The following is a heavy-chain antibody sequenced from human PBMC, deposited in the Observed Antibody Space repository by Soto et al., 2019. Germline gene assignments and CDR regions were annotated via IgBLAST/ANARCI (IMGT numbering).Heavy chain of an antibody. CDR1: GYTFTDHY. V-gene: IGHV1-2*04. CDR2: INPKSGGT. J-gene: IGHJ6*02. Sequence: QVQLVQSGAEVIQPGASVKVSCKASGYTFTDHYIHWVRQAPGQGLEWLGRINPKSGGTKNAQKFQAWVTMTRATSITTSYVELSRLQSDDTAVDDCARGGPKWYLQRDYYYGMDVWGQGTTVTVSS. CDR3: ARGGPKWYLQRDYYYGMDV. D-gene: IGHD1-26*01.